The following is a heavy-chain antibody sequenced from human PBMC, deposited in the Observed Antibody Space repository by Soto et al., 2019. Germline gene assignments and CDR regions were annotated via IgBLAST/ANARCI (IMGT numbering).Heavy chain of an antibody. CDR1: GGSISSISYY. Sequence: QLQLQESGPGLVKPSETLSLTCTVSGGSISSISYYWGWIRQPPGKGLEWIGSIKYSGHTFYNPSLKSRVTMSVDTSKNQFSLRLCSVTAAETAVYYCARVDIAVVPSTTFDYWGQGTLVTVSS. CDR2: IKYSGHT. D-gene: IGHD2-2*01. CDR3: ARVDIAVVPSTTFDY. V-gene: IGHV4-39*01. J-gene: IGHJ4*02.